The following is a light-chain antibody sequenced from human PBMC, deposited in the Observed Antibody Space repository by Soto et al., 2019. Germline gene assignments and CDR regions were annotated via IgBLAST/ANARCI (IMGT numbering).Light chain of an antibody. V-gene: IGKV3-20*01. CDR2: GAS. CDR1: QSVSNDF. J-gene: IGKJ1*01. CDR3: EQYGSSPPRT. Sequence: EIVLTQSPGILSLSPGQRVTLSCRASQSVSNDFLAWYQQKPGQALRLLIYGASTRATDVPDRFSGSGSGADFSLTMSSLKPEDFAVYYCEQYGSSPPRTFGQGTKVE.